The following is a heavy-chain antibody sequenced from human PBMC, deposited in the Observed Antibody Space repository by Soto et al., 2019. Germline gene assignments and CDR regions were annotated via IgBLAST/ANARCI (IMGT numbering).Heavy chain of an antibody. CDR3: ARDRWNYGDSGGWAFDI. V-gene: IGHV1-18*01. D-gene: IGHD4-17*01. Sequence: QVQLVQSGAEVKKPGASVKVSCKASGYTFISRGISWVRQAPGQGLEWMGWISADNGNTNYAQNLQDRVTMTPDTATSTAYMELRSVRFDGTAVYYCARDRWNYGDSGGWAFDILGQGPKVAVSS. CDR2: ISADNGNT. J-gene: IGHJ3*02. CDR1: GYTFISRG.